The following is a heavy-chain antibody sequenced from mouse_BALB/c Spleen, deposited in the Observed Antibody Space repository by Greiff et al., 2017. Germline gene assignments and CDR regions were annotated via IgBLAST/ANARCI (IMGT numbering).Heavy chain of an antibody. CDR1: GFSLTSYG. Sequence: VKLMESGPGLVQPSQSLSITCTVSGFSLTSYGVHWVRQSPGKGLEWLGVIWSGGSTDYNAAFISRLSISKDNSKSQVFFKMNSLQANDTAIYYCARNVIYDGYHGGFAYWGQGTLVTVSA. CDR2: IWSGGST. CDR3: ARNVIYDGYHGGFAY. D-gene: IGHD2-3*01. V-gene: IGHV2-2*02. J-gene: IGHJ3*01.